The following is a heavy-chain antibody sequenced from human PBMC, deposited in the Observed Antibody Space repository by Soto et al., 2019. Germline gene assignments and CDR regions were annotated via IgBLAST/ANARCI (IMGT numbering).Heavy chain of an antibody. CDR3: ARDRSRREQQLASYYFDY. D-gene: IGHD6-13*01. CDR2: ISSSGSTI. V-gene: IGHV3-11*01. Sequence: PGGSLRLSCAASGFTVSDYYMSWIRQAPGKGLEWVSYISSSGSTIYYADSVKGRFTISRDNAKNSLYLQMNSLRAEDTAVYYCARDRSRREQQLASYYFDYWGQGTLVTVSS. CDR1: GFTVSDYY. J-gene: IGHJ4*02.